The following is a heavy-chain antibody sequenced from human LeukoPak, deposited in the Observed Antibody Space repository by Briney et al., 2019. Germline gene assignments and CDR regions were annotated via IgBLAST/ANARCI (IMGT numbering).Heavy chain of an antibody. CDR3: TTDLGLTMIRGVIAS. V-gene: IGHV3-15*01. CDR2: IKSKGDGETT. J-gene: IGHJ4*02. D-gene: IGHD3-10*01. CDR1: GFTFTNAW. Sequence: GGSLRLSCAAYGFTFTNAWMSWVRQAPGKGLEWVGRIKSKGDGETTDYAAPVKGRFTMSRDDSKATLYPQMNSLKAEDTAVYYCTTDLGLTMIRGVIASWGQGALVTVSS.